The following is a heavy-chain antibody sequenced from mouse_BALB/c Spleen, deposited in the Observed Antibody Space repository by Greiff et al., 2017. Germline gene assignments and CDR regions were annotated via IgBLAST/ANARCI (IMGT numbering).Heavy chain of an antibody. V-gene: IGHV5-17*02. CDR1: GFTFSSFG. D-gene: IGHD1-1*01. CDR3: APNYYGSRGFAY. J-gene: IGHJ3*01. CDR2: ISSGSSTI. Sequence: EVQGVESGGGLVQPGGSRKLSCAASGFTFSSFGMHWVRQAPEKGLEWVAYISSGSSTIYYADTVKGRFTISRDNPKNTLFLQMTSLRSEDTAMYYCAPNYYGSRGFAYWGQGTLVTVSA.